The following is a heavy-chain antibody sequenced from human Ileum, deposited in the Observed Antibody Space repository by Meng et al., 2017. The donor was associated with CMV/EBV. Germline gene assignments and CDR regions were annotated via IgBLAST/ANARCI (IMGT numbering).Heavy chain of an antibody. CDR3: AKGGPVAPDPRYFQH. V-gene: IGHV3-23*01. CDR2: ISGSGGGT. Sequence: GSLKISCAASGFTFSSYAMSWVRQAPGKGLEWVSGISGSGGGTYYADSVKGRFTISRDNSKNTLYLQMNSLRAEDTAVYYCAKGGPVAPDPRYFQHWGQGTLVTVSS. D-gene: IGHD1-14*01. CDR1: GFTFSSYA. J-gene: IGHJ1*01.